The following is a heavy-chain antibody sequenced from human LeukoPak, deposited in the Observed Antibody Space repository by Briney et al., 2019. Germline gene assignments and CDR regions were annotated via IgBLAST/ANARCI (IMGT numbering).Heavy chain of an antibody. CDR3: ARAQAGRPYYYDSSGYYF. Sequence: SETLSLTCAVYGVSFSGYYWSWIRQPPGKGLEWIGEINHSGSTNYNPSLKSRVNISVETSKNQCVWKMRYGAAADTAVYYCARAQAGRPYYYDSSGYYFWGQGTLVTVSS. D-gene: IGHD3-22*01. CDR1: GVSFSGYY. CDR2: INHSGST. V-gene: IGHV4-34*01. J-gene: IGHJ4*02.